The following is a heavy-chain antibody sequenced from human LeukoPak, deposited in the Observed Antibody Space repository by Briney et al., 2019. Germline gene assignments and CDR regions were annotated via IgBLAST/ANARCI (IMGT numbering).Heavy chain of an antibody. D-gene: IGHD6-13*01. J-gene: IGHJ3*02. CDR2: ISTRGGTT. CDR1: GFTFSNYA. V-gene: IGHV3-23*01. Sequence: GGSLRLSCAASGFTFSNYAMSWVRQAPGKGLEWVSAISTRGGTTYYADSVKGRFTISRDNSKNTLYLQLNSLRADDTAVYYCARDLYSSRTNDAFVIWGQGTMVTVSS. CDR3: ARDLYSSRTNDAFVI.